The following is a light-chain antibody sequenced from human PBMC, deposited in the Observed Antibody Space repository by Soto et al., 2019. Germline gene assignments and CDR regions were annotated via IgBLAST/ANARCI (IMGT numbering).Light chain of an antibody. CDR1: QSVNGN. CDR2: GAS. J-gene: IGKJ4*01. Sequence: ETVMTQSPATLSVSPGEGVTLSCRASQSVNGNFAWYQQKPGQAPRLIIYGASTRATGIPAKFSGSGSGTEFTLTINSLQSYDFAVYYCQQYNDWAPLTFGGGTKVEIK. CDR3: QQYNDWAPLT. V-gene: IGKV3-15*01.